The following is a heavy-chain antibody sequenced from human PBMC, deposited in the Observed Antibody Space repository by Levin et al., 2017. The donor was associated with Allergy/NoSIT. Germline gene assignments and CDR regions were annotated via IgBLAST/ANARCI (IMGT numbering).Heavy chain of an antibody. CDR2: ISYDGSNK. D-gene: IGHD6-13*01. Sequence: GESLKISCAASGFTFSSYAMHWVRQAPGKGLEWVAVISYDGSNKYYADSVKGRFTISRDNSKNTLYLQMNSLRAEDTAVYYCARDDYSSSWYGGDNWFDPWGQGTLVTVSS. J-gene: IGHJ5*02. V-gene: IGHV3-30*04. CDR1: GFTFSSYA. CDR3: ARDDYSSSWYGGDNWFDP.